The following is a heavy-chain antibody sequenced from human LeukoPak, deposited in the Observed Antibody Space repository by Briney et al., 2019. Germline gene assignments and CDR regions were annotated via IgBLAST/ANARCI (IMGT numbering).Heavy chain of an antibody. V-gene: IGHV1-46*01. D-gene: IGHD7-27*01. Sequence: ASVKVSCKASGYTFINYGISWVRQAPGQGLEWTGIINPSGSSTTYAQRFQGRVTVTRDTSTSTVYMELSSLRSEDTAVYYCARAPRTGDYAFDIWGQGTMVTVSS. CDR3: ARAPRTGDYAFDI. CDR1: GYTFINYG. CDR2: INPSGSST. J-gene: IGHJ3*02.